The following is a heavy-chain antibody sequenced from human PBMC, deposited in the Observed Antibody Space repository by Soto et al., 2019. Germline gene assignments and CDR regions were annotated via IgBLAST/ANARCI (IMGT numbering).Heavy chain of an antibody. CDR3: ASPFPHSSSWYRLGY. V-gene: IGHV1-3*01. CDR1: GYSFTSYS. CDR2: INAGNGNT. D-gene: IGHD6-13*01. J-gene: IGHJ4*02. Sequence: VSVKVCWKSSGYSFTSYSRHCVRQAHRQRLEWMGWINAGNGNTKYSQKFQGRVTITRDTSASTAYMELSSLRSEDTAVYYCASPFPHSSSWYRLGYWGQGTLVTVSS.